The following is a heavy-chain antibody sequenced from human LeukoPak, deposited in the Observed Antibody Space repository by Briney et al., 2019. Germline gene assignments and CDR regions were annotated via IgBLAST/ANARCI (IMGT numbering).Heavy chain of an antibody. Sequence: GGSLRLSCAASGFTFSSYNMNWVRQAPGKGLEWVSYINSSGSTIYYADSVKGRFTISRDNAKNSLYLQMNSLRAEDTAVYYCAIRGATGGAFDIWGQGTMVTVSS. J-gene: IGHJ3*02. D-gene: IGHD1-26*01. CDR2: INSSGSTI. V-gene: IGHV3-48*04. CDR3: AIRGATGGAFDI. CDR1: GFTFSSYN.